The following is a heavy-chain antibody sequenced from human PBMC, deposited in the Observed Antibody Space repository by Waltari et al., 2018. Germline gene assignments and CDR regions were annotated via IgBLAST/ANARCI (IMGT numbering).Heavy chain of an antibody. CDR2: IFYMGST. CDR1: GGCISNRAYS. Sequence: QLQLQESGPGLVKPSETLSRTCRVSGGCISNRAYSWCWIRQPPGKGLEWIGSIFYMGSTYITPSLKSRVSMSVDTSNNHFSLKLHSVTAADTAMYFCARGWGTVSASKGTPPTWFDPWGQGTLVTVSS. CDR3: ARGWGTVSASKGTPPTWFDP. D-gene: IGHD3-16*01. V-gene: IGHV4-39*07. J-gene: IGHJ5*02.